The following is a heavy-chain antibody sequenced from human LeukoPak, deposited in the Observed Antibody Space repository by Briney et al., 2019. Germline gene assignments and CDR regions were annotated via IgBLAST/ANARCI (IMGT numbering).Heavy chain of an antibody. CDR2: ISYSGST. Sequence: SETLSLTCTLCGGSFRSYYWSWLRQSPGKGLEWIGYISYSGSTNYNPSLKSRATISVDTSKNQFSLKLSSVTAADTAVYYCARVSSGSTADFYYWGQGTLVTVSS. CDR3: ARVSSGSTADFYY. CDR1: GGSFRSYY. J-gene: IGHJ4*02. D-gene: IGHD6-19*01. V-gene: IGHV4-59*01.